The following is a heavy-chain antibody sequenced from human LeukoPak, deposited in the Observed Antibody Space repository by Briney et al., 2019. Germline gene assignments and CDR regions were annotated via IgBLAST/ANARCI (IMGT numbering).Heavy chain of an antibody. CDR3: AKAPIPVGSTFYFDY. J-gene: IGHJ4*02. D-gene: IGHD2-8*02. Sequence: GGSLRLSCAASGFTFSSYWMSWVRQAPGKGLEWVSGISGSGTSTYYIDSVKGRFTVSRDNSKNTLYLQMNSLRAEDTAVYYCAKAPIPVGSTFYFDYWGQGTLVTVSS. V-gene: IGHV3-23*01. CDR2: ISGSGTST. CDR1: GFTFSSYW.